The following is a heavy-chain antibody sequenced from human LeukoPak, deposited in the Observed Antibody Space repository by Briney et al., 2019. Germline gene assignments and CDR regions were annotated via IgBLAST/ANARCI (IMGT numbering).Heavy chain of an antibody. J-gene: IGHJ4*02. CDR1: GFALRSYS. D-gene: IGHD2/OR15-2a*01. CDR2: ISSSLGST. Sequence: RTGGSLRLSCAASGFALRSYSMNWVRQAPGKGLEWISYISSSLGSTYHADSVKGRFTISRDNAKNSVFLQMSSLRADDAAVYYCVRGKYYSVWGQGTLVTVSS. CDR3: VRGKYYSV. V-gene: IGHV3-48*04.